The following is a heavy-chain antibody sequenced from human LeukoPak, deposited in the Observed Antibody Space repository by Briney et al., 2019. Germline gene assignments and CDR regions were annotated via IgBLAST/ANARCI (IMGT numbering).Heavy chain of an antibody. Sequence: SETLSLTCAVYGGSFSGYYWSWIRQPPGKGLEWIGEINHSGSTNYNPSLKSRVTISVDTSKNQFSLTLSSVPAADTAVYYCARGLRRGSSLLYYYDSSGYYSCWGQGTLVTVSS. CDR2: INHSGST. CDR3: ARGLRRGSSLLYYYDSSGYYSC. D-gene: IGHD3-22*01. CDR1: GGSFSGYY. V-gene: IGHV4-34*01. J-gene: IGHJ4*02.